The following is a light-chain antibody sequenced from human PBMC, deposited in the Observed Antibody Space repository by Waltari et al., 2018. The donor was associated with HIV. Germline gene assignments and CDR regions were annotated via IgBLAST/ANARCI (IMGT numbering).Light chain of an antibody. V-gene: IGLV2-14*01. CDR1: SNDVGGYNY. Sequence: QSALTQPASVSGSPGQSITISCTGTSNDVGGYNYVSWYQQHPGKAPKLMIYEVSYRPSGVSNRFSGSKSGNTASLTISGLQAEDEADYYCSSYTSSSVPYVFGTGTKVTVL. CDR3: SSYTSSSVPYV. J-gene: IGLJ1*01. CDR2: EVS.